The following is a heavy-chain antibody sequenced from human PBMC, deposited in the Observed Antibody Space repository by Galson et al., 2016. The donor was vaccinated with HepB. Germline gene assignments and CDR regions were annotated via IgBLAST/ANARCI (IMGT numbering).Heavy chain of an antibody. CDR1: GFTFSSYG. CDR3: ARGVGYGSGSHFDY. J-gene: IGHJ4*02. CDR2: IWYDGSNK. V-gene: IGHV3-33*01. Sequence: SLRLSCAASGFTFSSYGMHWVRQAPGKGLEWMAVIWYDGSNKYYADPVRGRFTISRDNSKNALYLQMNSLRAEDTAVYYCARGVGYGSGSHFDYWGQGTLVTVSS. D-gene: IGHD3-10*01.